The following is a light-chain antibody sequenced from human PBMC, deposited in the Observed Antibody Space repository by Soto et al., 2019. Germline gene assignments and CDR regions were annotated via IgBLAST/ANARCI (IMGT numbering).Light chain of an antibody. Sequence: DIQMTQSPSSLSASVGDRVTITCRASQSISNYLNWYQQKPGKAPNLLIVAASSLQSGVPSRFSGSGSGTDFTLTISSLQPEDFATYYCQQSYNTPSTFGQGTRLEIK. CDR3: QQSYNTPST. CDR2: AAS. V-gene: IGKV1-39*01. CDR1: QSISNY. J-gene: IGKJ5*01.